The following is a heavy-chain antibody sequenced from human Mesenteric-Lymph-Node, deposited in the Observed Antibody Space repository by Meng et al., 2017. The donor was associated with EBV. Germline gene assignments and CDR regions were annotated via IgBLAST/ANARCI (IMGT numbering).Heavy chain of an antibody. J-gene: IGHJ2*01. CDR2: IYYSGST. CDR1: GGHLSRSSYD. D-gene: IGHD1-26*01. V-gene: IGHV4-39*07. CDR3: ARGEIVRGEWYFDL. Sequence: RRREVEARGLVQPAEAMSPTCRVSGGHLSRSSYDGGWIRQPPGKGLEWIGSIYYSGSTNYNPSLKSRVTMSVEKSQNQFSLKLTSVTAADRAIYYCARGEIVRGEWYFDLWGRGTLVTVSS.